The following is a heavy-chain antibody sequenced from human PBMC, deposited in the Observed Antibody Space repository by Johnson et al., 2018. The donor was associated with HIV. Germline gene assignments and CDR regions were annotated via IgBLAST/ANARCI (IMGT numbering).Heavy chain of an antibody. J-gene: IGHJ3*02. CDR2: IKQDGSEK. CDR3: ARQYYGSGTDAFDI. CDR1: EFTFSSYW. Sequence: VQLVESGGGLVQPGGSLRLSCAASEFTFSSYWMSWVRQAPGKGLEWVANIKQDGSEKYYVDSVKGRFTISRDNSKNTLYLQMNSLRAEDTAVYYCARQYYGSGTDAFDIWGQGTMVTVSS. D-gene: IGHD3-10*01. V-gene: IGHV3-7*01.